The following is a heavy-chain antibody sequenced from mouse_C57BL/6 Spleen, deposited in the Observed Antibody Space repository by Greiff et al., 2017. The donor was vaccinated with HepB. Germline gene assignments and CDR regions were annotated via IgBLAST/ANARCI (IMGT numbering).Heavy chain of an antibody. Sequence: ESGPGLVKPSQSLSLTCSVTGYSITSGYYWNWIRQFPGNKLEWMGYISYDGSNNYNPSLKNRISITRDTSKNQFFLKLNSVTTEDTATYYCARGDWDPYYAMDYWGQGTSVTVSS. CDR3: ARGDWDPYYAMDY. D-gene: IGHD4-1*01. CDR1: GYSITSGYY. V-gene: IGHV3-6*01. CDR2: ISYDGSN. J-gene: IGHJ4*01.